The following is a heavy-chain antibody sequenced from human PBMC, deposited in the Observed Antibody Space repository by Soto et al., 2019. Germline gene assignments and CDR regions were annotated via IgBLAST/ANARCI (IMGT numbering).Heavy chain of an antibody. J-gene: IGHJ1*01. Sequence: EVQLVESGGGLVQPGGSLRLSCAASGFTFSSYWMHWVRQAPGKRLVWVSSISTDASSTSYADPVKGRFTISRDNAKIALYLQMSSARAEDTAVYYCARLPNKSPQNWGQGTLVIVSP. CDR2: ISTDASST. CDR1: GFTFSSYW. V-gene: IGHV3-74*01. CDR3: ARLPNKSPQN.